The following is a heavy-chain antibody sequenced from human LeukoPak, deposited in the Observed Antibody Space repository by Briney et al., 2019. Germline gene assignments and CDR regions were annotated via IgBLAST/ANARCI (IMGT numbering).Heavy chain of an antibody. CDR1: GYTFTSYG. CDR2: ISAYNGNT. Sequence: ASVKVSCKASGYTFTSYGISWVRQAPGQGLEWMGWISAYNGNTTYAQKLQGRVTMTTDTSTSTAYMELRSLRSDDTAVYYCARQRGWCSGGSCYGWFDPWGQGTLVTVSS. V-gene: IGHV1-18*01. CDR3: ARQRGWCSGGSCYGWFDP. D-gene: IGHD2-15*01. J-gene: IGHJ5*02.